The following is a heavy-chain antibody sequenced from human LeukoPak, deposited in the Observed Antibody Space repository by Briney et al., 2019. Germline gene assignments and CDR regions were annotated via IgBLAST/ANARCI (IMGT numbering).Heavy chain of an antibody. Sequence: GGSLRLSCAASGFTFSSYAKSWVRQAPGKGLEWVSAISGSGGSTYYADSVKGRFTISRDNSKNTLYLQMNSLRAEDTAVYYRARGYYNRGFDYWGQGTLVTVSS. J-gene: IGHJ4*02. V-gene: IGHV3-23*01. CDR3: ARGYYNRGFDY. D-gene: IGHD3-9*01. CDR2: ISGSGGST. CDR1: GFTFSSYA.